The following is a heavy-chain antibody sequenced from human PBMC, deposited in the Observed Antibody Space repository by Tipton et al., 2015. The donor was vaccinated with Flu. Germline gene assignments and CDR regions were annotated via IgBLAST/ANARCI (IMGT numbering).Heavy chain of an antibody. CDR1: GGSISSSSYY. Sequence: TLSLTCTVSGGSISSSSYYWGWMRQPPGKGLGWIGSIYYSGSTYYNPSLKSRVTISVDTSKNQFSLKLSSVTAADTAVYYCARSGSYHHYYFDIWGRGTLVSVSS. CDR2: IYYSGST. J-gene: IGHJ2*01. D-gene: IGHD1-26*01. V-gene: IGHV4-39*07. CDR3: ARSGSYHHYYFDI.